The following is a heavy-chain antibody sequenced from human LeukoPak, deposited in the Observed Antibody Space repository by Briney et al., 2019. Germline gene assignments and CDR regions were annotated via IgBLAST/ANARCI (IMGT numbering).Heavy chain of an antibody. CDR2: INPNSGGT. Sequence: ASVKVSCKASGYTFTGYYMHWVRQARGQGLEWMGRINPNSGGTNYAQKFQGRVTMTRDTSTSTAYMELSRLRSDDPDIYYRARESCTNGVCYKYYFQHWGQGTLVTVPS. J-gene: IGHJ1*01. D-gene: IGHD2-8*01. CDR3: ARESCTNGVCYKYYFQH. V-gene: IGHV1-2*05. CDR1: GYTFTGYY.